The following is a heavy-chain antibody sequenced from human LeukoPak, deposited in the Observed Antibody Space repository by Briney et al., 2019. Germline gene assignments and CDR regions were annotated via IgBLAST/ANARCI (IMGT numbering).Heavy chain of an antibody. J-gene: IGHJ6*02. V-gene: IGHV3-53*04. CDR2: IYSGGST. D-gene: IGHD4-17*01. CDR3: ANTYGDYVDV. Sequence: GGSLRLSCAASGFTFSDYYMSWIRQAPGKGLEWVSVIYSGGSTYYADSVKGRFTISRHNSKNTLYLQMNSLRAEDTAVYYCANTYGDYVDVWGQGTTVTVSS. CDR1: GFTFSDYY.